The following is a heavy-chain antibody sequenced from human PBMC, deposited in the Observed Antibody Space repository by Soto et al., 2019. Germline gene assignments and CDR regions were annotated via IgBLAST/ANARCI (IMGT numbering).Heavy chain of an antibody. CDR2: ISSSSSTI. CDR3: AREAMVRGLNWFDP. Sequence: SCAASGFTFSSYSMNWVRQAPGKGLEWVSYISSSSSTIYYADSVKGRFTISRDNAKNSLYLQMNSLRAEDTAVYYCAREAMVRGLNWFDPWGQGTLVTVSS. J-gene: IGHJ5*02. V-gene: IGHV3-48*01. D-gene: IGHD3-10*01. CDR1: GFTFSSYS.